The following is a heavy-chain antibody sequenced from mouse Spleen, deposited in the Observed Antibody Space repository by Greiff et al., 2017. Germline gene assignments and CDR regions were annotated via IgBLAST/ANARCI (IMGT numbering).Heavy chain of an antibody. J-gene: IGHJ4*01. CDR1: GYTFTDYN. V-gene: IGHV1-18*01. CDR2: INPNNGGT. CDR3: ARGNRWAMDY. D-gene: IGHD2-3*01. Sequence: EVQLQQPGAELVKPGASVKMSCKASGYTFTDYNMDWVKQSHGKSLEWIGDINPNNGGTIYNQKFKGKATLTVDKSSSTAYMELRSLTSEDTAVYYCARGNRWAMDYWGQGTSVTVSS.